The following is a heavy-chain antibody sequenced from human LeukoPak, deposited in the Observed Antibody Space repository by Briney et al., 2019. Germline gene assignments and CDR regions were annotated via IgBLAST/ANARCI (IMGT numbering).Heavy chain of an antibody. D-gene: IGHD1-14*01. CDR2: ISYNSVYT. V-gene: IGHV3-23*01. CDR3: VKGSLERTPTTGYFDY. Sequence: GGSLRLSCAASGFTFSSYAMSWVRQAPGRGLEWVSIISYNSVYTNYADSVKGRFTMSRDNSKNTHYLQMNSLRAEDTAVYYCVKGSLERTPTTGYFDYWGQGTLVTVSS. CDR1: GFTFSSYA. J-gene: IGHJ4*02.